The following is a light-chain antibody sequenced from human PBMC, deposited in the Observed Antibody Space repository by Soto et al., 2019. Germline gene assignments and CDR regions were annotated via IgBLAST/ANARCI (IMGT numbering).Light chain of an antibody. J-gene: IGKJ5*01. CDR3: QQYDSVFT. Sequence: DIQMTQSPSSLSASVGDRVTITCQASQGITNYLNWYQQKPGKAPKLLIYGASNLETGAPSRFSGSGSGTDFTFTISSLQAEDIATYFCQQYDSVFTFGLGTRLEIK. V-gene: IGKV1-33*01. CDR2: GAS. CDR1: QGITNY.